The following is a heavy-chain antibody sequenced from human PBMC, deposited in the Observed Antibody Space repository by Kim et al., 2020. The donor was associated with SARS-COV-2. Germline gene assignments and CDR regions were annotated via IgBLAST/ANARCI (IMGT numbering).Heavy chain of an antibody. CDR2: IGTAGDT. J-gene: IGHJ6*02. D-gene: IGHD5-18*01. CDR3: ARMLSHVGYSYGEMRYYYYGMDV. CDR1: GFTFSSYD. Sequence: GGSLRLSCAASGFTFSSYDMHWVRQATGKGLEWVSAIGTAGDTYYPGSVKGRFTISRENAKNSLYLQMNSLRAGDTAVYYCARMLSHVGYSYGEMRYYYYGMDVWGQGTTVTVSS. V-gene: IGHV3-13*04.